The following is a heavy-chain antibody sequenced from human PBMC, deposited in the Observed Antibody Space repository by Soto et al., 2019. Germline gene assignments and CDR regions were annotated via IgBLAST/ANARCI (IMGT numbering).Heavy chain of an antibody. CDR3: ARTGRIAIFGVVTEFDP. CDR2: VFYSGNT. CDR1: GDSITGSTFY. D-gene: IGHD3-3*01. V-gene: IGHV4-39*01. J-gene: IGHJ5*02. Sequence: SETLSLTCTVSGDSITGSTFYWGWIRHPPGKGLEWIGSVFYSGNTYYKPSLKSRVTISVDTSKNQFSLRLSSVTAADTAVYYCARTGRIAIFGVVTEFDPWGTGTLVTVSS.